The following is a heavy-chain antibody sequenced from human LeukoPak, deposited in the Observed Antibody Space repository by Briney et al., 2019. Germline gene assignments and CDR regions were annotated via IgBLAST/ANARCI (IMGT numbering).Heavy chain of an antibody. CDR2: INWNGGLT. CDR1: GFTFDDYS. CDR3: ARVSYDSLAY. D-gene: IGHD3-22*01. Sequence: GGSLRLSCAASGFTFDDYSMTWVRQGPGKGLEWVSGINWNGGLTDYADSVKGRFTISRDNAKNSLYLQMNSLRAEDTALYYCARVSYDSLAYWGQGTLVTVSS. J-gene: IGHJ4*02. V-gene: IGHV3-20*04.